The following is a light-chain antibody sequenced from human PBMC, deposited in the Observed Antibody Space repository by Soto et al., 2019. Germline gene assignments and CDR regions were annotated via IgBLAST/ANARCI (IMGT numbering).Light chain of an antibody. V-gene: IGKV3-11*01. Sequence: EIVLTQSPATLSLSPGERATLSCRASQSVSSYLAWYQQKPGQAPRLLIYDASNRATGIPARFSGSGSGTDFTLTISSLLSEDFAVYSCQQYNNWPLTFGGGTKV. CDR2: DAS. J-gene: IGKJ4*01. CDR3: QQYNNWPLT. CDR1: QSVSSY.